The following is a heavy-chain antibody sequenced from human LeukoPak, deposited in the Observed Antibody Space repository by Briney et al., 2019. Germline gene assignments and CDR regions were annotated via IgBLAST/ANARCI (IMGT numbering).Heavy chain of an antibody. CDR2: INWNGGST. J-gene: IGHJ4*02. Sequence: TGGSLRLSCAASGFTFDDYGMSWVRQAPGKGLEWVSGINWNGGSTGYADSVKGRFTISRDNAKNSLYLQMNSLRVEDTAVYYCAKDRLRYCSGGSCYSPVDYWGQGTLVSVSS. D-gene: IGHD2-15*01. CDR1: GFTFDDYG. V-gene: IGHV3-20*04. CDR3: AKDRLRYCSGGSCYSPVDY.